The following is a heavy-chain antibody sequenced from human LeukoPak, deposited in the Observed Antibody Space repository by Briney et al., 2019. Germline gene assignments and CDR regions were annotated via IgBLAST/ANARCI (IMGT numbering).Heavy chain of an antibody. CDR1: GGSFSDYY. Sequence: PSETLSLTCSVYGGSFSDYYWTWIRQPPGKGLEWIGEINHSGSPNNNPSLKSRVSISFDTSKNQFSLKLTSVTAADTAVYYCGSRRTAMFGVIKGPIDYWGQGTLVTVSS. CDR2: INHSGSP. D-gene: IGHD3-3*01. V-gene: IGHV4-34*01. J-gene: IGHJ4*02. CDR3: GSRRTAMFGVIKGPIDY.